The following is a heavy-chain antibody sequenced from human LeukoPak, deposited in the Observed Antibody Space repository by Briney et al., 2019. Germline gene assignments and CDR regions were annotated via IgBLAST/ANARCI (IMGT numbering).Heavy chain of an antibody. CDR1: GFTVSSNY. D-gene: IGHD2/OR15-2a*01. J-gene: IGHJ3*02. CDR2: IYSGDGT. V-gene: IGHV3-53*01. Sequence: GGSLRLSCAASGFTVSSNYMSWVRQAPGKGLEWVSDIYSGDGTNYADSVKGRFTISRDNSKNTLYLQMNSLRAEDTAVYYCARDREYYAFDIWGQGTMVTVSS. CDR3: ARDREYYAFDI.